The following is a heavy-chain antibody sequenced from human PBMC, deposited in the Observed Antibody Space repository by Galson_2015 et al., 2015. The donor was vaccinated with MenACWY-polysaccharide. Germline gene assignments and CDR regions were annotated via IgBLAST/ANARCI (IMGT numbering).Heavy chain of an antibody. CDR2: IGGSGSNT. V-gene: IGHV3-23*01. J-gene: IGHJ4*02. CDR3: ARVRYSTGKYQFDY. Sequence: SLRLSCAASGFTFSNYAMSWVRQAPGKGLEWVSTIGGSGSNTHYADSVKGRFTISRDNSKNTLSLQMNSLRVEDTAVYYCARVRYSTGKYQFDYWGQGTLVAVSS. D-gene: IGHD2-2*01. CDR1: GFTFSNYA.